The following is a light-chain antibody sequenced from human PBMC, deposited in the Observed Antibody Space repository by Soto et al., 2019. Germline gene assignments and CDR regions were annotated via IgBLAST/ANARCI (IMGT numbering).Light chain of an antibody. CDR2: GAS. CDR1: QSVSRN. V-gene: IGKV3-15*01. CDR3: QQYNKWALFT. J-gene: IGKJ3*01. Sequence: DIVMTQSAATLYVSPGERATLSCRVSQSVSRNVAWYQQRPGQAPRLLIYGASARATGIPARFSGSGSGTEFPLTISSLQSEDFAVYHCQQYNKWALFTFGPGTRVDMK.